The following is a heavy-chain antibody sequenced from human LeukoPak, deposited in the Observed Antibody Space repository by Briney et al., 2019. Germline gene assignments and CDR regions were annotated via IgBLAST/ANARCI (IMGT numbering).Heavy chain of an antibody. CDR3: ARGHEDYDSSGYYRFDY. D-gene: IGHD3-22*01. CDR2: IHYSEST. J-gene: IGHJ4*02. CDR1: GGSIRSGGDY. Sequence: SETLSLTCTVSGGSIRSGGDYWSWIRQHPGMGLEWIGYIHYSESTYYNPSLRSRVTISVDTSKNQFSLKLNSVTAADTAVYFCARGHEDYDSSGYYRFDYWGQGTLVTVSS. V-gene: IGHV4-31*03.